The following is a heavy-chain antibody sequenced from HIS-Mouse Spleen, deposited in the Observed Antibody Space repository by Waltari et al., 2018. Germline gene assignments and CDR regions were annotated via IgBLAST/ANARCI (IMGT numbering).Heavy chain of an antibody. CDR3: AREIPYSSSWYDWYFDL. CDR1: AGSLRIISYV. D-gene: IGHD6-13*01. Sequence: QLQLQESGPGLVNPSETLSLTCTVPAGSLRIISYVCRWIRQPPGKGLEWMGSIYYSGSTYYNPSLKSRVTISVDTSKNQFSLKLSSVTAADTAVYYCAREIPYSSSWYDWYFDLWGRGTLVTVSS. CDR2: IYYSGST. V-gene: IGHV4-39*07. J-gene: IGHJ2*01.